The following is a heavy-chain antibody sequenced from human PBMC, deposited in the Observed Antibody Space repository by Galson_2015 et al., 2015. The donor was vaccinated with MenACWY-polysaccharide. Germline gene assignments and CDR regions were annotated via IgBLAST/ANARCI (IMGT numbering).Heavy chain of an antibody. CDR3: ARVASGSDGCSFIDY. J-gene: IGHJ4*02. D-gene: IGHD1-26*01. CDR2: INTDGSDT. Sequence: SVRVSCTASGFIFSSHCMHWVRQAPGQGLEWVGCINTDGSDTKYVQNLQGRVTITSDTSASTDYMELSSLRTEDTAVYYCARVASGSDGCSFIDYWGQGTLVTVSS. CDR1: GFIFSSHC. V-gene: IGHV1-3*04.